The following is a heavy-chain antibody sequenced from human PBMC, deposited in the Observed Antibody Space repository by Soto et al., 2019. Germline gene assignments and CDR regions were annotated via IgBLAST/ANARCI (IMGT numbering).Heavy chain of an antibody. V-gene: IGHV3-30*18. Sequence: QVQLVESGGGVVQPGRSLRLSCAASGFTFSSYGMHWVRQAPGKGLEWVAVISYDGSNKYYADSVKGRFTISRDNSKNTLYLQMNSLRAEDTAVYYCANDYYDILGHSPHDAFYIWGQGTMVTVSS. CDR2: ISYDGSNK. CDR3: ANDYYDILGHSPHDAFYI. J-gene: IGHJ3*02. D-gene: IGHD3-9*01. CDR1: GFTFSSYG.